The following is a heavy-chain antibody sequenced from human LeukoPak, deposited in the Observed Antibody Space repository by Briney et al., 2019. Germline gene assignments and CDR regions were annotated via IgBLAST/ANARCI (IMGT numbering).Heavy chain of an antibody. J-gene: IGHJ4*02. V-gene: IGHV3-30*04. CDR2: ISYDGSNK. CDR3: ASGGSYKRTFDY. Sequence: PGGSLRLSCAASGFTFSSYAMHWVRQAPGKGLERVAIISYDGSNKYYADSVKGRFTISRDNSKNTVYLQLNSLRAEDTAVYYCASGGSYKRTFDYWGQGTLVTVSS. D-gene: IGHD1-26*01. CDR1: GFTFSSYA.